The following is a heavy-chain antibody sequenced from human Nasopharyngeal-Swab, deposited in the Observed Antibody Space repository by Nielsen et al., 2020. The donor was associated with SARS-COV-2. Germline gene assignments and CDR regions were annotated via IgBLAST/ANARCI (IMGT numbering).Heavy chain of an antibody. CDR1: GFTFSDHY. Sequence: GGSLRLSCAASGFTFSDHYMTWIRQAPGKGREWVLYISPSSSDTNYADSVKGRFTISRDNAKNSLYLQMNSLRAEDTAVYYCARGHYGLDVWGQGTTVTVSS. J-gene: IGHJ6*02. CDR3: ARGHYGLDV. V-gene: IGHV3-11*06. CDR2: ISPSSSDT.